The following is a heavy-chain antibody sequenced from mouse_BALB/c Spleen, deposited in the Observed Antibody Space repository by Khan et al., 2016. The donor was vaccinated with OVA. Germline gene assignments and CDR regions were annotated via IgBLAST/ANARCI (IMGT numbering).Heavy chain of an antibody. CDR2: IWGDGST. J-gene: IGHJ4*01. V-gene: IGHV2-6-7*01. CDR1: GFSLTGYG. Sequence: VQLKESGPGLVAPSQSLSITCTVSGFSLTGYGVNWVRQPPGKGLEWLGMIWGDGSTYYNSALKSRLSITKDNSKSQVFLKMNSLQTDDTSRYYCARNYYANYKVALDYWSQGNLVTVSS. CDR3: ARNYYANYKVALDY. D-gene: IGHD2-1*01.